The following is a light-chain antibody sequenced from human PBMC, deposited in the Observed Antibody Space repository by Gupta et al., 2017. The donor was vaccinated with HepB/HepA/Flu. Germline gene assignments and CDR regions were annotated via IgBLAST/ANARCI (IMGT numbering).Light chain of an antibody. J-gene: IGLJ2*01. CDR3: SSWTCTTTLVV. V-gene: IGLV2-14*03. CDR2: DVS. CDR1: SSDFGGYNY. Sequence: QSALTQPAPVSGSPRPSLTISCTGPSSDFGGYNYVSWYQQHPGKAPKLLTYDVSNRPSGVSDRFSGSKSGNKASLTISGLRAEDEANYYCSSWTCTTTLVVFGGGTKLTVL.